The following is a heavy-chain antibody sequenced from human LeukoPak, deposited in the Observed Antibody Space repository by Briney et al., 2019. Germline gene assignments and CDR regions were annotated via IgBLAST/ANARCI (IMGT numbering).Heavy chain of an antibody. V-gene: IGHV4-4*07. CDR3: ARTVYGSGSYYLDY. D-gene: IGHD3-10*01. J-gene: IGHJ4*02. CDR1: GGSISSYY. Sequence: SETLSLTCTVSGGSISSYYWSWIRQPAGKGLEWIGRIYTSGSTNYNPSLKSRVTMSVDTSKNQFSLRLSSVTAADTAVYYCARTVYGSGSYYLDYWGQGTLVTVSS. CDR2: IYTSGST.